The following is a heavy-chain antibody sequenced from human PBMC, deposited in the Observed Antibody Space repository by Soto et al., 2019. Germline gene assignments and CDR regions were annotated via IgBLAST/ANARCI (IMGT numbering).Heavy chain of an antibody. V-gene: IGHV4-59*01. CDR1: GGSISSYY. Sequence: SETLSLTCTVSGGSISSYYWSWIRQPPGKGLEWIGYIYYSGSTNYNPSLKSRVTISVDTSKNQFSLKLSSVTAADTAVYYCARDRVVGANWFDPWGQGTLVTVSS. CDR2: IYYSGST. CDR3: ARDRVVGANWFDP. D-gene: IGHD1-26*01. J-gene: IGHJ5*02.